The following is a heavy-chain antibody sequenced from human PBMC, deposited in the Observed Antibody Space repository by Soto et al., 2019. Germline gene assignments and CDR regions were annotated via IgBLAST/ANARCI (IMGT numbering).Heavy chain of an antibody. V-gene: IGHV4-59*04. CDR1: SGSISGHY. CDR3: ATTRGIAVGGSFDY. D-gene: IGHD6-13*01. CDR2: IYSGST. J-gene: IGHJ4*02. Sequence: TSETLSLTCTVSSGSISGHYWSWIRQSPGKGLEWIGTIYSGSTYYNPSLKSRVTISVETSKNQFSLKLSSVAAADTAIYFCATTRGIAVGGSFDYWGQGTLVTAS.